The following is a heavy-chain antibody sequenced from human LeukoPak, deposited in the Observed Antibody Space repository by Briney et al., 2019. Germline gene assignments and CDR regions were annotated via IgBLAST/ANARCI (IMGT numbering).Heavy chain of an antibody. CDR3: ARSPNYDILTGYPSYYFDY. Sequence: SVKVSCKASGGTFSSYAISWVRQAPGQGLEWMGRIIPIFGIANYAQKFQDRVTITADKSTSTAYMELSSLRSEDTAVYYCARSPNYDILTGYPSYYFDYWGQGTLVTVSS. J-gene: IGHJ4*02. CDR1: GGTFSSYA. V-gene: IGHV1-69*04. D-gene: IGHD3-9*01. CDR2: IIPIFGIA.